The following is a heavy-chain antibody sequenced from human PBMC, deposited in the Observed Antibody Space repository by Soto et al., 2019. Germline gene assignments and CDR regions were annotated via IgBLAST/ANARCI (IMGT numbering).Heavy chain of an antibody. CDR2: MNPNSGNT. CDR3: ARGREDYYDSSEFLRWFDP. D-gene: IGHD3-22*01. V-gene: IGHV1-8*01. CDR1: GYTFTSYD. J-gene: IGHJ5*02. Sequence: QVQLVQSGAEVKKPGASVKVSCKASGYTFTSYDINWVRQATGQGLEWMGWMNPNSGNTGYAQKFQGRVTMTRNTSISTAYMELSRLRSEDTAVYYCARGREDYYDSSEFLRWFDPWGQVTLVTVSS.